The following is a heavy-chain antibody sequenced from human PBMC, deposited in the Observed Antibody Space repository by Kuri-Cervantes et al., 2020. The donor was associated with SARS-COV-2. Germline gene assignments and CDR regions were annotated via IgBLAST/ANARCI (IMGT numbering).Heavy chain of an antibody. CDR3: ARQGPYCGGDCYPRPIDY. V-gene: IGHV4-39*01. J-gene: IGHJ4*02. CDR2: IYYSGST. Sequence: ESLKISCAASGFTFSSYSMNWVRQAPGKGLEWIGSIYYSGSTYYNPSLKSRVTISVDTSKNQFSLKLSSVTAADTAVYYCARQGPYCGGDCYPRPIDYWGQGTLVTVSS. CDR1: GFTFSSYSMN. D-gene: IGHD2-21*01.